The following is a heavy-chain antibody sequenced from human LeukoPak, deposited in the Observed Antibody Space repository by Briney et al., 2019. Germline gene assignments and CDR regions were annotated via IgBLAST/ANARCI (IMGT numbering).Heavy chain of an antibody. Sequence: GGSLSPSCAASGLPFRNFGITWVRRVQGGGLEWGAVISYEGKKKYYAASVKGRFTISRDNSKNTLYLQMNTLRAEDTAVYYCAKPPDWYCSSPSCHFAAPFDYWGQGTLVTVSS. V-gene: IGHV3-30*18. CDR3: AKPPDWYCSSPSCHFAAPFDY. J-gene: IGHJ4*02. D-gene: IGHD2-2*01. CDR2: ISYEGKKK. CDR1: GLPFRNFG.